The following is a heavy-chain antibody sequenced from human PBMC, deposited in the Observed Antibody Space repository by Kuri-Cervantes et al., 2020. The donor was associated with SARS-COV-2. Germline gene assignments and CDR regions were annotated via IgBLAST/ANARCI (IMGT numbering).Heavy chain of an antibody. V-gene: IGHV1-69*04. CDR3: ARDSSVAV. Sequence: SVKVSCKASGGTFSSYAISWVRQAPGQGLEWMGRIIPILGTANYAQKFQGRVTITADKSTSTAYTELSSLRSEDTAVYYCARDSSVAVWGQGTLVTVSS. CDR2: IIPILGTA. CDR1: GGTFSSYA. J-gene: IGHJ4*02. D-gene: IGHD6-19*01.